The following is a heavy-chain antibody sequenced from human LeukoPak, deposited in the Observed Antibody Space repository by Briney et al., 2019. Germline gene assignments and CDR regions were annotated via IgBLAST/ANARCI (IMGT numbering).Heavy chain of an antibody. J-gene: IGHJ4*02. D-gene: IGHD3-22*01. V-gene: IGHV3-23*01. CDR1: GFTFSSYA. CDR2: ISGSGGST. Sequence: PGGSLRLSCAASGFTFSSYAMSWVRQAPGKGLEWVAAISGSGGSTYYADSVKGRLPISRDNSKNTLHLQMNSLRAEDTAVYYCAKDLLVNDYWGQGTLVTVSS. CDR3: AKDLLVNDY.